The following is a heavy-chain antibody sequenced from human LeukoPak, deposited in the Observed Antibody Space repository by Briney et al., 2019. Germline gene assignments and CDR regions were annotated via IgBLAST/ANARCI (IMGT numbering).Heavy chain of an antibody. Sequence: GGSLRLSCAASGFTLSTYYMNWVRQAPGKGLEWVSIVYSGGSTYYADSVKGRFTISGDTSKNTLSLQMNRLRAEDTAVYFCARVGDHFHWNLDLWGRGTLVTVSS. V-gene: IGHV3-53*01. CDR2: VYSGGST. CDR3: ARVGDHFHWNLDL. CDR1: GFTLSTYY. D-gene: IGHD3-3*02. J-gene: IGHJ2*01.